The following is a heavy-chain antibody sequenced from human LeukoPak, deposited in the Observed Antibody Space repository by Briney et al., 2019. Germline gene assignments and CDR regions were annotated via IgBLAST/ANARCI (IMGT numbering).Heavy chain of an antibody. CDR3: EREGTGLPGWFDP. D-gene: IGHD2-15*01. CDR2: IYYSGST. V-gene: IGHV4-31*03. J-gene: IGHJ5*02. CDR1: GGSISSGGYY. Sequence: SQTLSLTCTVSGGSISSGGYYWSWIRQHPGKALEWIGYIYYSGSTYYNPSLKSRVTISVDTSKNQFSLKLSSVTAADTAVYYCEREGTGLPGWFDPWGQGTLVTVSS.